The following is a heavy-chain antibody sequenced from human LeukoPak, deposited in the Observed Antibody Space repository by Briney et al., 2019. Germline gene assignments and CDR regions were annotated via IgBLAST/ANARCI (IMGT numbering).Heavy chain of an antibody. CDR3: ASSHLYSSSWYLSGRFDF. CDR1: GYSINSPYY. D-gene: IGHD6-13*01. CDR2: IYYSGIT. J-gene: IGHJ4*02. Sequence: SETLSLTCTVSGYSINSPYYWSWIRQPPGKGLEWIGYIYYSGITNYNPSLKSRVTISIDTSKNHFSLQLSSVTAADTAVYYCASSHLYSSSWYLSGRFDFWGQGTLVTVSS. V-gene: IGHV4-61*03.